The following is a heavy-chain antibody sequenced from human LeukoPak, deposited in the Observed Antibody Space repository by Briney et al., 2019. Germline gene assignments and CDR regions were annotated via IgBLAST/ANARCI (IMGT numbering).Heavy chain of an antibody. V-gene: IGHV3-48*03. CDR3: ALLRSSIAAAGFEY. J-gene: IGHJ4*02. CDR2: ISSSSSTI. D-gene: IGHD6-13*01. Sequence: ISSSSSTIYYADSVKGRFTISRDNAKNSLYLQMNSLRAEDTGVYYCALLRSSIAAAGFEYWGQGTLVTVSS.